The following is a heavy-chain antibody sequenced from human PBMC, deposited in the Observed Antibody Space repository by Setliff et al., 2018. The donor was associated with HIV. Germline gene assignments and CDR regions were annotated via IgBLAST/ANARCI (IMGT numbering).Heavy chain of an antibody. Sequence: SETLSLTCAVYGGPLSGHYWSWIRQPPGQGLEWIGETSHSGKTNYNPSLKSRVTISVDMSKNQFSLKLNSLTAADTAVYYCARFSLLYPPPLSSGAFDIWGQGTMVTVSS. CDR3: ARFSLLYPPPLSSGAFDI. J-gene: IGHJ3*02. CDR1: GGPLSGHY. D-gene: IGHD2-2*01. CDR2: TSHSGKT. V-gene: IGHV4-34*01.